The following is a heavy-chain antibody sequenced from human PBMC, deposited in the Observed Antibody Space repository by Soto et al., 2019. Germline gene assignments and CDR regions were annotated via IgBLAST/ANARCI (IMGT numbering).Heavy chain of an antibody. CDR1: GYTFTDYF. CDR3: AAAYPGTHYGMDV. D-gene: IGHD1-1*01. V-gene: IGHV1-2*02. J-gene: IGHJ6*02. Sequence: ASVKVSCKASGYTFTDYFIHWVRQAPGQGLEWMGWINPNSGGTNYAQKFQGRVTMTRDTSISTAYMELSRLRSDDTAVYYCAAAYPGTHYGMDVWGQGTTVTVSS. CDR2: INPNSGGT.